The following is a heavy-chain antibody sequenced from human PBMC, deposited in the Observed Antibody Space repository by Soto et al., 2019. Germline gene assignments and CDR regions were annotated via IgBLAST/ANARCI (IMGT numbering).Heavy chain of an antibody. CDR2: ISAYHGKT. D-gene: IGHD2-2*01. J-gene: IGHJ5*02. CDR1: GYIFSNYG. Sequence: QVQLVQPGGEVKEPGASVKISCKASGYIFSNYGISWVRQAPGQGLEWMAWISAYHGKTYYAQKVQDRVTVTTDTSTSTGYMEVRSLRSDDTAVYYCATNTRIPAANWLPTWFDLWGQGTLVTFSS. V-gene: IGHV1-18*01. CDR3: ATNTRIPAANWLPTWFDL.